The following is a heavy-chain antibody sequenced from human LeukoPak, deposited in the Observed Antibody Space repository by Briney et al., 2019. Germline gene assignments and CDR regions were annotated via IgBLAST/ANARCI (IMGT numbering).Heavy chain of an antibody. J-gene: IGHJ5*02. V-gene: IGHV3-7*01. Sequence: GGSLRLSCGASGFTISRYWMSWVRQAPGKGLEWVANIKQGGSERTYVDSVKGRFTISRDNAKNSLYLQMNSLRVEDTAMYYCARDGGTDWYDPWGQGTLVTVSS. CDR2: IKQGGSER. CDR3: ARDGGTDWYDP. CDR1: GFTISRYW. D-gene: IGHD1-1*01.